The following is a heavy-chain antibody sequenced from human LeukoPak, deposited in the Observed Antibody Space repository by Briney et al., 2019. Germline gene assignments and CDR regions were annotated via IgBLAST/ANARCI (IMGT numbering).Heavy chain of an antibody. CDR1: GFPLTSFC. D-gene: IGHD6-25*01. CDR3: ARSPYSSDWFDP. Sequence: ASVKVSFKTSGFPLTSFCITRVRPAPGQRLEWMGWTSTYNGNTNYAQKIQGRVTMTTDTSTSTAYMELRSLRSDDTAVYYCARSPYSSDWFDPWGQGTLVTVSS. V-gene: IGHV1-18*04. J-gene: IGHJ5*02. CDR2: TSTYNGNT.